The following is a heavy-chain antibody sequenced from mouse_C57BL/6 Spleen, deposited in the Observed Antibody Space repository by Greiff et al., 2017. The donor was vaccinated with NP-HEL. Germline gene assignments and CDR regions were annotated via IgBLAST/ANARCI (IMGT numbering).Heavy chain of an antibody. V-gene: IGHV5-9*01. CDR1: GFTFSSYT. J-gene: IGHJ2*01. CDR3: ARQGYGYYFDY. Sequence: EVQRVESGGGLVKPGGSLKLSCAASGFTFSSYTMSWVRQTPEKRLEWVATISGGGGNTYYPDSVKGRFTISRDNAKNTLYLQMSSLRSEDTALYYCARQGYGYYFDYWGQGTTLTVSS. CDR2: ISGGGGNT. D-gene: IGHD2-10*02.